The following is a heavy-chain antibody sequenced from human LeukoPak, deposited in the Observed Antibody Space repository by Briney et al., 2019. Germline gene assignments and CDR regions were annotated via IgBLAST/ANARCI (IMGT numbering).Heavy chain of an antibody. V-gene: IGHV3-21*01. CDR3: VRGDTRDY. D-gene: IGHD3-16*01. J-gene: IGHJ4*02. Sequence: LEWVPSINRACRTTHYAPSVKGRLTISRDNARNSLYLQLNRLRGEDTAVYYCVRGDTRDYWGQGPLITVSS. CDR2: INRACRTT.